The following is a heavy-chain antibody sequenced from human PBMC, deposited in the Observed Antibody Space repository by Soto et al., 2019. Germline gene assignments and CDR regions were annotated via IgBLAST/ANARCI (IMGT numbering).Heavy chain of an antibody. Sequence: QLQLQESGPGLVKPSETLSLTCTVSGGSISSSSYYWGWIRQPPGKGLEWIGSIYYSGSTYYNPSLKSRVTISVDTSKNQFSLNLSSVTAADTAVYYCASDSSSWYFSDYWGQGTLVTVSS. CDR1: GGSISSSSYY. CDR2: IYYSGST. J-gene: IGHJ4*02. CDR3: ASDSSSWYFSDY. D-gene: IGHD6-13*01. V-gene: IGHV4-39*01.